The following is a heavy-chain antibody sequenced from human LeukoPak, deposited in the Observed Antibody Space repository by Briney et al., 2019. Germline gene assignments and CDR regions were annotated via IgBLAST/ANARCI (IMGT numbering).Heavy chain of an antibody. D-gene: IGHD6-19*01. Sequence: ASVKVSCKASGYTFTSYDINWVRQATGQGLEWMGWMNPNSGNTGYAQKFQGRVTITRNTSISTAYMELSSLRSEDTAVYYCARRSIRRLVFDYWGQGTLVTVSS. V-gene: IGHV1-8*03. J-gene: IGHJ4*02. CDR1: GYTFTSYD. CDR2: MNPNSGNT. CDR3: ARRSIRRLVFDY.